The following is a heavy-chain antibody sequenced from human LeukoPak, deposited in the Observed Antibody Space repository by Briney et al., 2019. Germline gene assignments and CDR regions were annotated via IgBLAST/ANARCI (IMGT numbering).Heavy chain of an antibody. V-gene: IGHV3-33*01. CDR2: IWYDGSNK. D-gene: IGHD5-18*01. Sequence: PGRSLRLSCAASGFTFSSYGMHWVRQAPGKGLEWVAVIWYDGSNKYYADSVKGRFTISRDNSKNTLYLQMNSLRAEDTAVYYCAREDRPGYYYYYYYGMDVWGQGTTVTVSS. CDR1: GFTFSSYG. J-gene: IGHJ6*02. CDR3: AREDRPGYYYYYYYGMDV.